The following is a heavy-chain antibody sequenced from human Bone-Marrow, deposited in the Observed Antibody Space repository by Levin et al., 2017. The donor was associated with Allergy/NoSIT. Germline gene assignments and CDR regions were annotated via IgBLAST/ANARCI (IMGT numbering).Heavy chain of an antibody. V-gene: IGHV3-21*01. CDR1: GFTFSSYS. CDR3: ARESLGGYSYGSGY. J-gene: IGHJ4*02. Sequence: PGESLKISCAASGFTFSSYSMNWVRQAPGKGLEWVSSISSSSSYIYYADSVKGRFTISRDNAKNSLYLQMNSLRAEDTAVYYCARESLGGYSYGSGYWGQGTLVTVSS. CDR2: ISSSSSYI. D-gene: IGHD5-18*01.